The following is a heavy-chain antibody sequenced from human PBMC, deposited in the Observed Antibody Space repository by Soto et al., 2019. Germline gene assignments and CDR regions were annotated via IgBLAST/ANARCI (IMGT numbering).Heavy chain of an antibody. CDR2: IYHSGST. CDR3: ARENRYNWNYRGAFDI. D-gene: IGHD1-7*01. Sequence: PSETLSLTCAVPGGSISSGGYSWSWIRQPPGKGLEWIGYIYHSGSTYYNPSLKSRVTISVDRSKNQFSLKLSSVTAADTAVYYCARENRYNWNYRGAFDIWGQGTMVTASS. V-gene: IGHV4-30-2*01. CDR1: GGSISSGGYS. J-gene: IGHJ3*02.